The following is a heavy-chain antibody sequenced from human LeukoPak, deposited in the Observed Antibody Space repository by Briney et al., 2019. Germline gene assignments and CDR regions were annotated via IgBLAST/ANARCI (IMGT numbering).Heavy chain of an antibody. CDR1: GYTFTGYD. D-gene: IGHD2-21*02. J-gene: IGHJ3*02. CDR3: ARSQVTADAFDI. V-gene: IGHV1-8*02. CDR2: MNPNSGNT. Sequence: ASVKVSCKASGYTFTGYDINWVRQATGQGLEWMGWMNPNSGNTGYAQKFQGRVTMTRNTSISTAYMELSSLRSEDTAVYYCARSQVTADAFDIWGQGTMVTVSS.